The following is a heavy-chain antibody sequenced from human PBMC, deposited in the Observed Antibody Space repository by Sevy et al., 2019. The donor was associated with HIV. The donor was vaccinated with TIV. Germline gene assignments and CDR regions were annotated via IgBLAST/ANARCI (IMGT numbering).Heavy chain of an antibody. Sequence: GGSLRLSCAASGFTFSNYAMNWVRQAPGKGLEWVSGISGSGGSGDKTNYADSVKGRFTISRDDSKNSLYLQLYSLRAEDTAICYCARKYDSSGYFDYWGQGTLVTVSS. J-gene: IGHJ4*02. CDR3: ARKYDSSGYFDY. CDR2: ISGSGGSGDKT. V-gene: IGHV3-23*01. D-gene: IGHD3-22*01. CDR1: GFTFSNYA.